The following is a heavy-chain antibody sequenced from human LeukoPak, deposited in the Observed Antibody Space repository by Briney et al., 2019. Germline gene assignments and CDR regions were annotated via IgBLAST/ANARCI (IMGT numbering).Heavy chain of an antibody. Sequence: GGSLRLSCAASGFTFSDAWMSWVRQAPGEGLEWVGRINNNTDGGTTAYAAPVKGRFTIPRDDLKNTLYLKMNSLKTEDTAVYYCTTDLYGDVDHWGQGTLVTVSS. D-gene: IGHD4-17*01. V-gene: IGHV3-15*01. CDR2: INNNTDGGTT. CDR3: TTDLYGDVDH. CDR1: GFTFSDAW. J-gene: IGHJ4*02.